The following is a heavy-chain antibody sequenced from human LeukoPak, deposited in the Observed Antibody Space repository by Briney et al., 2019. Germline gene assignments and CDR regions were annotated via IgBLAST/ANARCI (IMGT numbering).Heavy chain of an antibody. CDR2: ISGSGGST. J-gene: IGHJ4*02. CDR1: EFTFSNYA. CDR3: ARGIEGTTNFDY. V-gene: IGHV3-23*01. Sequence: SGGSLRLSCVASEFTFSNYAMSWVRQAPGKGLEWVSAISGSGGSTYYADSVKGRFTISRDNSKNTLYLQMNGLRAEDTAVYYCARGIEGTTNFDYWGQGNLVTVSS. D-gene: IGHD1-7*01.